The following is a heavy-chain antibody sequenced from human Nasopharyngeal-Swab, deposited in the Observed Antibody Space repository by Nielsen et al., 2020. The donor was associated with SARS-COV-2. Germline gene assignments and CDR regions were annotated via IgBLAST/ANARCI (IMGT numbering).Heavy chain of an antibody. V-gene: IGHV3-23*01. Sequence: GESLKISCVGSGFTFGSYAMTWVRQAPGKGLECVSSMSANDGSTYYADSVKGRFAIYRDNFKHTLYLQINSLRAEDTALYYCAKTSGYYYDPLDPWGQGTLVTVSS. CDR3: AKTSGYYYDPLDP. J-gene: IGHJ5*02. CDR1: GFTFGSYA. D-gene: IGHD3-22*01. CDR2: MSANDGST.